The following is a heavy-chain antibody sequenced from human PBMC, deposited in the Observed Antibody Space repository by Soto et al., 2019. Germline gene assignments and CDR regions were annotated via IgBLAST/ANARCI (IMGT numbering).Heavy chain of an antibody. CDR3: AREGSNLYAFDY. CDR1: GYSFTNYY. D-gene: IGHD3-16*01. J-gene: IGHJ4*02. Sequence: ASVKVSCKASGYSFTNYYMNWVRQAPGQGLEWMGIIKPSGGSTTYAQKFQGRVTLTRDTSTSTVYMELSSLRSEDTALYYCAREGSNLYAFDYWGRGTLVTVSS. CDR2: IKPSGGST. V-gene: IGHV1-46*01.